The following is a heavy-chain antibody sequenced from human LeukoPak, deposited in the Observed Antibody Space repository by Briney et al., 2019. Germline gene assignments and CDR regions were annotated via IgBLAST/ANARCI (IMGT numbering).Heavy chain of an antibody. V-gene: IGHV3-74*01. CDR2: INTDGSAT. J-gene: IGHJ5*02. CDR3: GRGSRVPPYSSSSKWFDP. CDR1: GFTFSSYW. D-gene: IGHD6-6*01. Sequence: GGSLRLSCAASGFTFSSYWMHWVRQDPGRGLVWVSRINTDGSATSYADSVKGRFTISRDNAKNTLYLQMNSLRAEDTAVYYCGRGSRVPPYSSSSKWFDPWGQGTLVTVSS.